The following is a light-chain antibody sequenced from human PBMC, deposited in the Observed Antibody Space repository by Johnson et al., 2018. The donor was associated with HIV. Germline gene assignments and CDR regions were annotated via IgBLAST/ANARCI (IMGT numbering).Light chain of an antibody. V-gene: IGLV1-51*01. J-gene: IGLJ1*01. CDR3: GTWDSSLREV. CDR1: SSNIGNNY. Sequence: HSVLTQPPSVSAAPGQKVTISCSGSSSNIGNNYVSWYQQLPGTAPKLLIYDNNKRPSGIPDRFSGSKSGTSATLGITGLQTGDEADYYCGTWDSSLREVFGTGTKVTVL. CDR2: DNN.